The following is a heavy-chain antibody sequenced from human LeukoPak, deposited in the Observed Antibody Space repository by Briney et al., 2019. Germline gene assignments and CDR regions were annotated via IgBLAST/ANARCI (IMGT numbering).Heavy chain of an antibody. Sequence: PSETLSLTCAVYGGSFSGYYWSWIRQPPGKGLEWIGEINHSGSTNYNLSLKSRVTISVDTSKNQFSLKLSSVTAADTAVYYCARDSSGWYVNYMDVWGKGTTVTVSS. CDR3: ARDSSGWYVNYMDV. J-gene: IGHJ6*03. V-gene: IGHV4-34*01. CDR2: INHSGST. CDR1: GGSFSGYY. D-gene: IGHD6-19*01.